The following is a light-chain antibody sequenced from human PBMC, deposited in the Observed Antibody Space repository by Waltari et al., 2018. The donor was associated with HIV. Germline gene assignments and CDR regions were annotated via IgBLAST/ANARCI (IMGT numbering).Light chain of an antibody. CDR1: SRDLGSYNL. CDR2: DVN. CDR3: CSYAGSPTFVI. J-gene: IGLJ2*01. V-gene: IGLV2-23*02. Sequence: QSALTQPATVSGSLGQSITISCTGTSRDLGSYNLVSWYQQYPGKAPKVIIYDVNKWPSGVSHRFSGFKAANTASLTISGLQAEDEADYYCCSYAGSPTFVIFGGGTKVTVL.